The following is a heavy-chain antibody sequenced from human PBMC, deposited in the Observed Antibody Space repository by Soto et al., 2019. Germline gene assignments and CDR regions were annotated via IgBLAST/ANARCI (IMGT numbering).Heavy chain of an antibody. J-gene: IGHJ4*02. CDR2: IKQDGSEK. CDR3: ARGRFLEWLSIDY. V-gene: IGHV3-7*01. CDR1: GFTFSNYW. Sequence: GGSLRLSCAASGFTFSNYWMNWVRQAPGKGLEWVANIKQDGSEKYYVDSVKGRFTISRDNAKNSLYLEMNSLRAEDTAVYYCARGRFLEWLSIDYWGQGTLVTVSS. D-gene: IGHD3-3*01.